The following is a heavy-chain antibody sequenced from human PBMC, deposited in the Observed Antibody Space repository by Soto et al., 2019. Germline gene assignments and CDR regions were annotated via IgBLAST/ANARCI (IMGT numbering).Heavy chain of an antibody. Sequence: EVQLVESGGGLIQPGGSLRLSCAASGFTFSSNYMSWVRQAPGKGLEWVSVIYSGGSTYYADSVKGRFTISRDNSKNTLYLQRNSLRAEDTAVYYCARRSSSSLFDYWGQGTLVTVSS. CDR3: ARRSSSSLFDY. V-gene: IGHV3-53*01. CDR2: IYSGGST. CDR1: GFTFSSNY. J-gene: IGHJ4*02. D-gene: IGHD6-6*01.